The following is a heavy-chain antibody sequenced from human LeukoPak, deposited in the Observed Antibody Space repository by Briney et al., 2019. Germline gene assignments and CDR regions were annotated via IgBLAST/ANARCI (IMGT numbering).Heavy chain of an antibody. Sequence: SETLSLTCTVSGDSFGSLYWWNWVRQPPGKGLEWIGEIYHTGSTNYNPSLKGRVSFSVDRSKNQFSLSLSSVTAADTAVYYCARRPKPRGMDYWGQGTLVTVSS. CDR3: ARRPKPRGMDY. V-gene: IGHV4-4*02. CDR2: IYHTGST. J-gene: IGHJ4*02. CDR1: GDSFGSLYW. D-gene: IGHD3-10*01.